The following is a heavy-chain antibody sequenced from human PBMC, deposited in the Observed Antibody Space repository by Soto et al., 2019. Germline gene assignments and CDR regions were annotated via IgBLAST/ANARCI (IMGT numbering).Heavy chain of an antibody. D-gene: IGHD5-18*01. J-gene: IGHJ3*02. CDR1: GYTFTGYY. V-gene: IGHV1-2*04. CDR2: INPNSGGT. Sequence: ASVKVSCKASGYTFTGYYMHWGRQAPGQGLEWMGWINPNSGGTNYAQKFQGWVTMTRDTSISTAYMELSRLRSDDTAVYYCARGPRYSYGPRGGAFDIWGQGTMVTVSS. CDR3: ARGPRYSYGPRGGAFDI.